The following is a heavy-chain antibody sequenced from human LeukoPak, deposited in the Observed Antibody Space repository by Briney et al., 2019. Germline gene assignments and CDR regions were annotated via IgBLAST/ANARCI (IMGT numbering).Heavy chain of an antibody. CDR1: GFTVSSNY. CDR3: ARHQRYCSSTSCSSEWFDP. D-gene: IGHD2-2*01. V-gene: IGHV3-53*01. CDR2: IYSGGST. Sequence: GGSLRLSCAASGFTVSSNYMSWVRQAPGKGLEWVSVIYSGGSTYYADSVKGRFAISRDNSKNTLYLQMNSLRAEDTAVYYCARHQRYCSSTSCSSEWFDPWGQGTLVTVSS. J-gene: IGHJ5*02.